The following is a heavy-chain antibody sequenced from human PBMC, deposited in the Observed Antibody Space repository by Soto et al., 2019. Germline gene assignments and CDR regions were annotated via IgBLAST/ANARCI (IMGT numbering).Heavy chain of an antibody. CDR3: TGGYCTGGTCYSGYFQH. J-gene: IGHJ1*01. CDR1: GFTFSGST. Sequence: EVQLVQSGGGLVQPGGSLKLSCAASGFTFSGSTVHWVRQASGEGLQWVGRIRSKANDYATTYIASVKGRFTISRDDSRNTAYLQMSELTTEDTAVYYCTGGYCTGGTCYSGYFQHWGQGALVTVFS. D-gene: IGHD2-15*01. CDR2: IRSKANDYAT. V-gene: IGHV3-73*02.